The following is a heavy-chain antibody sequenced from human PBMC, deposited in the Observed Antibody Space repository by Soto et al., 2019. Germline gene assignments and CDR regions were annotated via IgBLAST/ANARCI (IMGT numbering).Heavy chain of an antibody. D-gene: IGHD2-21*02. J-gene: IGHJ6*02. V-gene: IGHV3-23*01. CDR1: GFTFSSYA. CDR3: AKCGGDWGNYYYYYGMDV. Sequence: PGGSLRLSCAASGFTFSSYAMNWVRQAPGKGLEWVSAISGSGGSTYYADSVKGRFTISRDNSKNTLYLQMNSLRAEDTAVYYCAKCGGDWGNYYYYYGMDVWGQGTTVTVSS. CDR2: ISGSGGST.